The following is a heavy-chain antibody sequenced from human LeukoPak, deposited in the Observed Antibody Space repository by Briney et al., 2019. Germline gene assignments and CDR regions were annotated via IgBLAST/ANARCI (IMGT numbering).Heavy chain of an antibody. D-gene: IGHD2-8*01. Sequence: ASVKVSCKASGHTFTGYYMHWVRQAPGQGLEWMGWINPNSGGTNYAQKFQGRVTMTRDTSISTAYMELSRLRSDDTAVYYCARVRVRGYCTNGVCYGSLGYWGQGTLVTVSS. J-gene: IGHJ4*02. CDR3: ARVRVRGYCTNGVCYGSLGY. CDR1: GHTFTGYY. V-gene: IGHV1-2*02. CDR2: INPNSGGT.